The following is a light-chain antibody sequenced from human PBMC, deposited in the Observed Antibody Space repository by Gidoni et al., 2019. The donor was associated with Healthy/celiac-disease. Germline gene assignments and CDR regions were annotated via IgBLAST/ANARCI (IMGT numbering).Light chain of an antibody. CDR1: SVRIAGND. J-gene: IGLJ2*01. CDR2: EDN. Sequence: MLTQTHSVSESPGKKVTISCTGSSVRIAGNDVQWYQQRPGSAPTTVIYEDNQGPSGVPDRSSGSIDRSSNSASLPISGLKTADEADSYCQSYDSSNHVVFGGGTKLPVL. V-gene: IGLV6-57*02. CDR3: QSYDSSNHVV.